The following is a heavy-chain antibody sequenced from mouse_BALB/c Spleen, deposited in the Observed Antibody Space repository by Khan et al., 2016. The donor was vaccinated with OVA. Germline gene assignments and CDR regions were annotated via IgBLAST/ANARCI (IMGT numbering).Heavy chain of an antibody. Sequence: QVQLLHSGAELLRPGASVKLSCKTSGYIFPSYWIQWVKQSSGQGLDWIARIYPGTDNTYYNEKLKDKATLTADKSSSTAYMQLSSLKSEDSAVYFCAREEALYYFDYWGQGTTLTVSS. CDR2: IYPGTDNT. D-gene: IGHD3-2*02. V-gene: IGHV1S132*01. CDR1: GYIFPSYW. CDR3: AREEALYYFDY. J-gene: IGHJ2*01.